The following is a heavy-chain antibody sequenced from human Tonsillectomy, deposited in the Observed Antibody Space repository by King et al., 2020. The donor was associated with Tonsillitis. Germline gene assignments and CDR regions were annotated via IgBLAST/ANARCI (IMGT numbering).Heavy chain of an antibody. Sequence: TLKESGPTLVKPTQTLTLTCTFSEFSLSTSGVGVGWIRQPPGKALEWLALIYWNDDKRYSPSLKSRLTITKDTSKNQVVLTMTNMDTVDTATYYFAYRPVGATFCDYWGQGTLVPVSS. J-gene: IGHJ4*02. CDR1: EFSLSTSGVG. V-gene: IGHV2-5*01. CDR2: IYWNDDK. CDR3: AYRPVGATFCDY. D-gene: IGHD1-26*01.